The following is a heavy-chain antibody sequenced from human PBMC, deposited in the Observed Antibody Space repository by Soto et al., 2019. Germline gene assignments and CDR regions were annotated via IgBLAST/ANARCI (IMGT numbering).Heavy chain of an antibody. CDR1: GDSISSGDYY. V-gene: IGHV4-61*08. D-gene: IGHD4-17*01. Sequence: SETLSLTCTVSGDSISSGDYYWSWIRQPPGKGLEWIGNIYYSGSTNYNPSLKRRVTVSVDTPKNQFSLKLSSVTAADTAVYYCARGYGDYVSDYWGQGTLVTVSS. CDR3: ARGYGDYVSDY. J-gene: IGHJ4*02. CDR2: IYYSGST.